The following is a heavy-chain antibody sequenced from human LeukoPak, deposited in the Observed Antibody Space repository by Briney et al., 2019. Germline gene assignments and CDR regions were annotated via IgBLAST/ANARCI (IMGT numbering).Heavy chain of an antibody. CDR1: GSTFSSYG. V-gene: IGHV3-30*02. CDR3: AKDPSIAAAGFDY. CDR2: IRYDGSNK. J-gene: IGHJ4*02. Sequence: GGSLRLSCAASGSTFSSYGMHWVRQAPGKGLEWVAFIRYDGSNKYYADSVKDRFTISRDNSKNTLYLQMNSLRAGDTAVYYCAKDPSIAAAGFDYWGQGTLVTVSS. D-gene: IGHD6-13*01.